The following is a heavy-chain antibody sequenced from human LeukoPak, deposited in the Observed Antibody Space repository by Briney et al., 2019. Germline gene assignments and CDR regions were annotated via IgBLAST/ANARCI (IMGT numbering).Heavy chain of an antibody. J-gene: IGHJ4*02. CDR3: ARARPYCTNGVCYRAYYFDY. V-gene: IGHV3-7*04. D-gene: IGHD2-8*01. CDR1: GFTFSHYG. CDR2: IKHDGSES. Sequence: GGSLRLSCATSGFTFSHYGMHWVRQAPGKGLEWVANIKHDGSESYYVDSVKGRFTISRDNSKNSLFLQMNSLRGEDTAVYYCARARPYCTNGVCYRAYYFDYWGQGTLVTVSS.